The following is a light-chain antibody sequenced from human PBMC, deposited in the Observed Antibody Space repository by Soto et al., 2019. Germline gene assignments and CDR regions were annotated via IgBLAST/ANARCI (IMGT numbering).Light chain of an antibody. V-gene: IGKV1-39*01. CDR2: AAS. CDR3: QQSYTTPFT. Sequence: DIQMTQSPSPLSASVGDRVSITCRASQSISSYLNWYQQKPGKAPKLLISAASSLQSGVPSTFSGSGSGTDFTLTISSLQPEDFATYFCQQSYTTPFTFGPGTKVDIK. J-gene: IGKJ3*01. CDR1: QSISSY.